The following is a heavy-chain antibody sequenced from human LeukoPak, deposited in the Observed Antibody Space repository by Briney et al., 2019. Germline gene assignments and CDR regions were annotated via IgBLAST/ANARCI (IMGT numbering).Heavy chain of an antibody. V-gene: IGHV3-30*02. CDR2: IRYDGDNK. CDR3: TRDLMDYDVSTGLHHYYMDV. D-gene: IGHD3-9*01. J-gene: IGHJ6*02. Sequence: GGSLRLSCAASGFTFSPDDMHWVRQAPGKGLEWLASIRYDGDNKYYADSVKGRFTISRDNSKNTLYLQMNTLRVEDTAVYYCTRDLMDYDVSTGLHHYYMDVWGQGTTVTVSS. CDR1: GFTFSPDD.